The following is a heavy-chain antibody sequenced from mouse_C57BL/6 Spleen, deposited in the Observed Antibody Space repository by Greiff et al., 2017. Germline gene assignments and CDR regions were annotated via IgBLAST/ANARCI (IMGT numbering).Heavy chain of an antibody. CDR1: GYTFTSYG. CDR2: IYPRSGNT. Sequence: QVTLKVSGAELARPGASVKLSCKASGYTFTSYGISWVKQRTGQGLEWIGEIYPRSGNTYYNEKFKGKATLTADKSSSTAYMELRSLTSEDSAVYFCARLIGGSPFDYWGQGTTLTVSS. V-gene: IGHV1-81*01. D-gene: IGHD1-1*02. CDR3: ARLIGGSPFDY. J-gene: IGHJ2*01.